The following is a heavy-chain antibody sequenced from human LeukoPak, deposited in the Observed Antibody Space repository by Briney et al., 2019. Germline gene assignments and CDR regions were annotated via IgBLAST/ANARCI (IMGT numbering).Heavy chain of an antibody. CDR1: GGSISSYY. CDR3: ARGFRGDNFDY. V-gene: IGHV4-59*08. CDR2: MYHSGST. J-gene: IGHJ4*02. D-gene: IGHD7-27*01. Sequence: SETLSLTCTVSGGSISSYYWSWIRQPPGKGLEWIGTMYHSGSTNYNPSLKGRVTISVDTSKNQFSLKLSSVTAADTAVYFCARGFRGDNFDYWGQGTLVTVSS.